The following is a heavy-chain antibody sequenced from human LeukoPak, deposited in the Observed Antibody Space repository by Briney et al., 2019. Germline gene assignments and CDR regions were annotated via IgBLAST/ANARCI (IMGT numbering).Heavy chain of an antibody. D-gene: IGHD3-22*01. V-gene: IGHV4-34*01. J-gene: IGHJ3*02. CDR1: GGPFSGYY. CDR2: INHSGST. CDR3: ARVVVITQRGAFDI. Sequence: NPSETLSLTCAVYGGPFSGYYWSWIRQPPGKGLEWIGEINHSGSTNYNPSLKSRVTISVDTSKNQFPLKLSSVTAADTAVYYCARVVVITQRGAFDIWGQGTMVTVSS.